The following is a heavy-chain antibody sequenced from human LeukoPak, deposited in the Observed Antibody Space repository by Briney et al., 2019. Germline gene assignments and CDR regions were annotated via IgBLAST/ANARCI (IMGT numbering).Heavy chain of an antibody. V-gene: IGHV3-30*04. D-gene: IGHD6-6*01. CDR2: ISSDGRRR. J-gene: IGHJ4*02. CDR1: GVPFDYYD. CDR3: VRGLSGYTSSLGY. Sequence: GGSLRLSCVASGVPFDYYDMHWVRQTTGKGLQWVAAISSDGRRRYYADSVKGRFTISRDNAKNTLYLQMNSLRAEDTAVYYCVRGLSGYTSSLGYWGQGTLVTVSS.